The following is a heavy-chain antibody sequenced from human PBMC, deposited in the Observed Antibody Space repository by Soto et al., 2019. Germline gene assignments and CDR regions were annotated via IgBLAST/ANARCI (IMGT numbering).Heavy chain of an antibody. Sequence: GGSLRLSCAASGFTFDDYAMHWVRQAPGKGLEWVSGISWNSGSIGYADSVKGRFTISRDNAKNSLYLQMNSLRAEDTALYYCAKDPLPSTVIGYGAFDIWGQGTMVTVSS. CDR2: ISWNSGSI. V-gene: IGHV3-9*01. D-gene: IGHD4-17*01. J-gene: IGHJ3*02. CDR3: AKDPLPSTVIGYGAFDI. CDR1: GFTFDDYA.